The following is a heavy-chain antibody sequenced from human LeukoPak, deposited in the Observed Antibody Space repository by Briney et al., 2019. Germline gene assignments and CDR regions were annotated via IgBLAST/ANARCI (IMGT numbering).Heavy chain of an antibody. D-gene: IGHD6-13*01. CDR1: GFTFSSYA. V-gene: IGHV3-23*01. CDR3: AKDLIAAAGTNYFDY. Sequence: GGSLRLSCAASGFTFSSYAMSWVRQAPGKGLEWVSAISGSGGSTYYADSVKGRFTISRDNSRNTLYLQMNSLRAEDTAVYYCAKDLIAAAGTNYFDYWGQGTLVTVSS. CDR2: ISGSGGST. J-gene: IGHJ4*02.